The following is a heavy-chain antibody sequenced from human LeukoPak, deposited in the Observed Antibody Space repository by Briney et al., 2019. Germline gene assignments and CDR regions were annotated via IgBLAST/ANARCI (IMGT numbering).Heavy chain of an antibody. J-gene: IGHJ4*02. Sequence: GGSLRLSCAASGFTFSSYGMHWVRQAPGKGLEWVAVISYDGSNIYYADSVKGRFTISRDNSKNTLYLQMNSLRAEDTAVYYCARGGWYTDYWGQGTLVTVSS. CDR2: ISYDGSNI. CDR1: GFTFSSYG. D-gene: IGHD6-19*01. V-gene: IGHV3-30*03. CDR3: ARGGWYTDY.